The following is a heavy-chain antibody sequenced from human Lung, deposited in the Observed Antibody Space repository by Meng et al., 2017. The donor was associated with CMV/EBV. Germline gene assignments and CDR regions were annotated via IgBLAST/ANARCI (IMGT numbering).Heavy chain of an antibody. CDR3: ARTPVRFCNTHMCYAFDY. CDR2: LYPDGST. CDR1: SDSITNYF. J-gene: IGHJ4*02. D-gene: IGHD2-2*01. V-gene: IGHV4-4*07. Sequence: QGQRQGSVHRLVKPSETLSVTCIVSSDSITNYFWSWVRQPAGKGLEWIGRLYPDGSTDYNPSLSSRLTLSLDTSKIRFSLKLRSVTAADTAIYYCARTPVRFCNTHMCYAFDYWGQGALVTVSS.